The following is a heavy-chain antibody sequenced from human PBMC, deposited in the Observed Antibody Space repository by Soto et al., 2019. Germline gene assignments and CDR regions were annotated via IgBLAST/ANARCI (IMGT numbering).Heavy chain of an antibody. CDR1: GGTFSSYS. Sequence: EASVKVSCKASGGTFSSYSISWVLQAPGQGLEWMGGIIPIFGTANYAQKFQGRVTITADESTSTAYMELSSLRSEDTAVYYCARYDANLYYYDRSGPHAFDIWGQGTMVTVSS. V-gene: IGHV1-69*13. J-gene: IGHJ3*02. CDR2: IIPIFGTA. D-gene: IGHD3-22*01. CDR3: ARYDANLYYYDRSGPHAFDI.